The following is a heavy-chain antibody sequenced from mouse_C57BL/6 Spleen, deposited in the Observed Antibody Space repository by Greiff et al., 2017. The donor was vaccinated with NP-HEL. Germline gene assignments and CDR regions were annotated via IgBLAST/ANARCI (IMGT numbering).Heavy chain of an antibody. V-gene: IGHV2-2*01. CDR3: ARKGTAQAPFAY. Sequence: VQLQQSGPGLVQPSQSLSITCTVSGFSLTSYGVHWVRQSPGKGLEWLGVIWSGGSTDYTAAFISRLSISKDNSKSQVFFKMNSLQADDTAIYYCARKGTAQAPFAYWGQGTLVTVSA. CDR1: GFSLTSYG. J-gene: IGHJ3*01. D-gene: IGHD3-2*02. CDR2: IWSGGST.